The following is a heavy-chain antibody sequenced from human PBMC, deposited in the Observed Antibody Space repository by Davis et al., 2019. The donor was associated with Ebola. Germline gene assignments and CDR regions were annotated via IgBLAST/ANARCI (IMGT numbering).Heavy chain of an antibody. CDR3: ARDLGGVTPGEYYYYGMDV. V-gene: IGHV3-21*01. J-gene: IGHJ6*02. Sequence: GESLKISCAASGFTFSSYSMNWVRQAPGKGLEWVSSISSSSYIYYADSVKGRFTISRDNAKNSLYLQMNSLRAEDTAVYYCARDLGGVTPGEYYYYGMDVWGQGTTVTVSS. CDR1: GFTFSSYS. D-gene: IGHD2-8*02. CDR2: ISSSSYI.